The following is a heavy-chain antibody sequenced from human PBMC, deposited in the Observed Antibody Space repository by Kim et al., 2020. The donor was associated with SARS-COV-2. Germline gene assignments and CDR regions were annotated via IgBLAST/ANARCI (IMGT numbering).Heavy chain of an antibody. D-gene: IGHD3-22*01. CDR2: INAGNGNT. Sequence: ASVKVSCKASGYTFTSYAMHWVRQAPGQRLEWMGWINAGNGNTKYSQKFQGRVTITRDTSASTAYMELSSLRSEDTAVYYCARGSSYYDSSGYYSDYWGQGTLVTVSS. V-gene: IGHV1-3*01. CDR3: ARGSSYYDSSGYYSDY. J-gene: IGHJ4*02. CDR1: GYTFTSYA.